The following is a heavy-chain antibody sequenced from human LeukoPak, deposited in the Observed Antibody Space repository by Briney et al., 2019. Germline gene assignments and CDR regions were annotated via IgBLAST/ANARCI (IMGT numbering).Heavy chain of an antibody. J-gene: IGHJ4*02. Sequence: SETLSLTCTVSGGSISSGSYYWSWIRQPAGKGLEWIGRIYTSGSTNYNPSLKSRVTMSVDTSKNQFSLKLSSVTAADTAVYYCARGPTTATRAFDYWGQGTLVTVSS. D-gene: IGHD4-17*01. CDR3: ARGPTTATRAFDY. V-gene: IGHV4-61*02. CDR2: IYTSGST. CDR1: GGSISSGSYY.